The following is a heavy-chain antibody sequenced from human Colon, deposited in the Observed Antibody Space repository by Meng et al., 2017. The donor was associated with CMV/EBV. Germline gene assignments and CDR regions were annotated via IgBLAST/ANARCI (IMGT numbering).Heavy chain of an antibody. CDR3: AKDRVDDAYYFDY. CDR1: GLTLSSQA. CDR2: ISGTGSRT. J-gene: IGHJ4*02. Sequence: AIGLTLSSQAMSWVRKAPGKGLEWVSAISGTGSRTTYADSARGRFAISRDNSKNTLYLQMNSLSAGDTAIYYCAKDRVDDAYYFDYWGQGTLVTVSS. V-gene: IGHV3-23*01. D-gene: IGHD2-15*01.